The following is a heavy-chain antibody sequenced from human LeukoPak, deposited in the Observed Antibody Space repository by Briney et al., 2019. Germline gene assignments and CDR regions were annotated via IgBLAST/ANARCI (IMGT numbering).Heavy chain of an antibody. CDR2: ISGSGDST. CDR1: GFTFSNYA. J-gene: IGHJ4*02. D-gene: IGHD6-19*01. CDR3: AKSRGVAGFDY. V-gene: IGHV3-23*01. Sequence: PGRSLRLSCAASGFTFSNYAMSWVRQAPGKGLEWVSAISGSGDSTYYADSVKGRFTISRDNSKNTLYLQMNSLRAEDTAVYYCAKSRGVAGFDYWGQGTLVTVSS.